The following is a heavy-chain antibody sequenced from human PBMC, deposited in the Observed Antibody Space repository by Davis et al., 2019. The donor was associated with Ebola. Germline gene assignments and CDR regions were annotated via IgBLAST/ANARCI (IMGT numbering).Heavy chain of an antibody. CDR3: ATGAYYGSGYYFDY. V-gene: IGHV4-4*02. CDR1: GDSISSSNW. D-gene: IGHD3-10*01. J-gene: IGHJ4*02. CDR2: IYHSGST. Sequence: MPSETLSLTCAVSGDSISSSNWWSWVRQPPGKGLEWIGEIYHSGSTNYNPSLKSRVTISVDTSENHFSLKLSSVTAADTAVYYCATGAYYGSGYYFDYWGQGTLVTVSS.